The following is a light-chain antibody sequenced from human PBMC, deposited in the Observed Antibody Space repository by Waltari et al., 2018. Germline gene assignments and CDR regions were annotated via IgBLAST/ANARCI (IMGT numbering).Light chain of an antibody. Sequence: ELVLTQSPGTLSLSPGERATLSCRASQSVSSSYLAWYRQKPGQAPRLLMYDASSRATGIPDRFSGSGSGTDFTLTISRLVPEDFAVYYCQQYGSSPLWTFGQGTKVEI. CDR3: QQYGSSPLWT. CDR2: DAS. J-gene: IGKJ1*01. V-gene: IGKV3-20*01. CDR1: QSVSSSY.